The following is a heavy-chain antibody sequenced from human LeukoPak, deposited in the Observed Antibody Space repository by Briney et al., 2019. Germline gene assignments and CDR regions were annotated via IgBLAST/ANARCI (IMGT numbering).Heavy chain of an antibody. V-gene: IGHV4-34*01. CDR2: INFRGST. CDR1: GGSFSDNY. D-gene: IGHD6-13*01. J-gene: IGHJ5*02. CDR3: ARGLTSSSSINWFDP. Sequence: SETLSLTCAVYGGSFSDNYWSWIRQTPGKGLEWIGEINFRGSTNYNPSLKSRVTISVDTSKNEFSLKVRSVTAADSAVYFCARGLTSSSSINWFDPWGQGTQVTVSS.